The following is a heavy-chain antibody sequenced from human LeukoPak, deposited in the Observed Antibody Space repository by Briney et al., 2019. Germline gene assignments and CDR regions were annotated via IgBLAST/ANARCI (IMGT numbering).Heavy chain of an antibody. V-gene: IGHV3-23*01. J-gene: IGHJ4*02. D-gene: IGHD5-12*01. Sequence: GGSLRLSCAASGFTFSSYAMSWVRQAPGKGLEWVSAISGSGGSTYYADSVKGRFTISRDNTALYYCAKRAGTLYSGYDWGAFDYWGQGTLVTVSS. CDR1: GFTFSSYA. CDR3: DY. CDR2: ISGSGGST.